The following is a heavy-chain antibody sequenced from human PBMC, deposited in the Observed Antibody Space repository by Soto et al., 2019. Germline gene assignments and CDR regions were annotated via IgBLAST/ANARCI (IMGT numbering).Heavy chain of an antibody. J-gene: IGHJ4*02. D-gene: IGHD1-26*01. Sequence: EVQMVESGGGLVQPGGSLRLSCAASGFSISDYWMCWVRQAPGKGLEWVGNINEDGSEENYVDSVKGRFTISRDNARNSLYLQMNSLRVEDTAVYYCCHTWVGGQGTLVTVSS. CDR2: INEDGSEE. V-gene: IGHV3-7*01. CDR3: CHTWV. CDR1: GFSISDYW.